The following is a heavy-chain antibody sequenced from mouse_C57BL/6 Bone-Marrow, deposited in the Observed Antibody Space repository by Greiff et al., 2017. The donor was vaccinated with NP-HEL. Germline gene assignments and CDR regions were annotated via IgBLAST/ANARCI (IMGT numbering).Heavy chain of an antibody. CDR3: ARWTWAWFAY. CDR2: IDPSDSYT. D-gene: IGHD3-3*01. Sequence: QVQLQQPGAELVMPGASVKLSCKASGYTFTSYWMHWVKQRPGQGLEWIGEIDPSDSYTNYNQKFKGKSTLTVDKSSSTAYMQLSSLTSEDSAVYYCARWTWAWFAYWGQGTLVTVPA. J-gene: IGHJ3*01. CDR1: GYTFTSYW. V-gene: IGHV1-69*01.